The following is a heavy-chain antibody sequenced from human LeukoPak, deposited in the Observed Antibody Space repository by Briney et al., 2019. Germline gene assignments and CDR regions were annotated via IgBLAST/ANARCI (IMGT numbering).Heavy chain of an antibody. CDR3: ARAYSGSYYSPPDYMDV. J-gene: IGHJ6*03. Sequence: GSLRLSCAASGFTFSSYDMNWVRQAPGKGPEWVSYISSRGTTMYYADSVKGRFTISRDNAKKSLDLQMNSLRAEDTAVYYCARAYSGSYYSPPDYMDVWGKGTTVTVSS. CDR1: GFTFSSYD. V-gene: IGHV3-48*01. D-gene: IGHD1-26*01. CDR2: ISSRGTTM.